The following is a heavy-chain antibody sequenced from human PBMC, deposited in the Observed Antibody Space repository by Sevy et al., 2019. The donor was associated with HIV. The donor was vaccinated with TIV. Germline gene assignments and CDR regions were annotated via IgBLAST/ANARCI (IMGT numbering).Heavy chain of an antibody. CDR3: AKDRVWELGDAFDI. Sequence: GGSLRLSCAASGFTFISYWMSWVRQAPGKGLEWVSGLSGNGGSTNYADSVKGRFTISRDNSKNTLYLQMNSLRAEDTAIYYCAKDRVWELGDAFDIWGQGTMVTVSS. V-gene: IGHV3-23*01. D-gene: IGHD1-26*01. J-gene: IGHJ3*02. CDR1: GFTFISYW. CDR2: LSGNGGST.